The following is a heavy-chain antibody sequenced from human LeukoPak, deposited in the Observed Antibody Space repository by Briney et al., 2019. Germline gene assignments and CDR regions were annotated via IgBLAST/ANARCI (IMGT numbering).Heavy chain of an antibody. CDR3: ARLAVAGGGYFDY. V-gene: IGHV4-39*01. J-gene: IGHJ4*02. CDR2: IYYSGST. Sequence: PSETLSLTCTVSGGSISSSSYYWGWIRQPPGKGLEWIGSIYYSGSTYYNPSLKSRVTISVDTSKNQLSLKLSSVTAADTAVYYCARLAVAGGGYFDYWGQGTLVTVSS. D-gene: IGHD6-19*01. CDR1: GGSISSSSYY.